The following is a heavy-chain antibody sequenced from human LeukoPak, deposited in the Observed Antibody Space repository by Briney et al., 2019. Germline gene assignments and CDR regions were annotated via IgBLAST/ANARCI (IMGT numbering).Heavy chain of an antibody. J-gene: IGHJ4*02. V-gene: IGHV4-34*01. CDR3: ARGRRNLDILTGPRLTRGSSFDY. CDR1: GGSFSGYY. CDR2: INHSGST. D-gene: IGHD3-9*01. Sequence: SETLSLTCAVYGGSFSGYYWSWIRQPPGKGLEWIGEINHSGSTNYNPSLKSRVTISVDTSKNQFSLKLSSVTAADTAVYYYARGRRNLDILTGPRLTRGSSFDYWSQGTLVTVSS.